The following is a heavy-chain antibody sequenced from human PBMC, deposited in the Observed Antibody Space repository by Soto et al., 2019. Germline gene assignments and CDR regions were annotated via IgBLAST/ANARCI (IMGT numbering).Heavy chain of an antibody. J-gene: IGHJ4*02. CDR2: IVVGSGNT. CDR1: GFTFTSSA. Sequence: SVKVSCKASGFTFTSSAVQWVRQARGQRLEWIGWIVVGSGNTNYAQKFQERVTITRDMSTSTAYMELSSLRSEDTAVYYCAAEPSSKGWLATSSDYWGQGTLVTVSS. V-gene: IGHV1-58*01. D-gene: IGHD6-19*01. CDR3: AAEPSSKGWLATSSDY.